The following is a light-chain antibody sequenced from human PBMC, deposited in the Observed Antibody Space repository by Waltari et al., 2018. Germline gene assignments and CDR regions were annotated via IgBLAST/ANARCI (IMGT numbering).Light chain of an antibody. J-gene: IGKJ2*01. CDR2: DAS. CDR1: QSVGTY. V-gene: IGKV3-11*01. CDR3: QQRSSWTPHT. Sequence: EIVLTQSPATLSLSPGEPATLSCRASQSVGTYLAWYQQKPGQAPRLLIYDASNMATGIPDRFRGSGSGTDFTLTISSLEPEDFALYYCQQRSSWTPHTFGQGARLEIK.